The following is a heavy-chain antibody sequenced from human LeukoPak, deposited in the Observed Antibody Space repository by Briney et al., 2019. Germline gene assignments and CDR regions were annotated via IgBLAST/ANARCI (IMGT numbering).Heavy chain of an antibody. CDR2: IYSGGST. J-gene: IGHJ4*02. Sequence: QSGGSLRLSCAASGFTVSSNYMSWVRQAPGKGLEWVSVIYSGGSTYYADSVKGRFTISRDNSKNTLYLQMNSLRAEDTAVYYCAKPPYDSSGYYYGPFDYWGQGTLVTVSS. CDR1: GFTVSSNY. D-gene: IGHD3-22*01. CDR3: AKPPYDSSGYYYGPFDY. V-gene: IGHV3-66*04.